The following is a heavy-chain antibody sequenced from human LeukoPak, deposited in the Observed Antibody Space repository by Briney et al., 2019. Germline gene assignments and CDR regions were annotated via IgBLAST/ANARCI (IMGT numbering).Heavy chain of an antibody. J-gene: IGHJ3*02. CDR1: GFTFSNYW. V-gene: IGHV3-74*01. Sequence: GGSLRLSCAASGFTFSNYWMHWVRQAPGKGLVWVSRINSDGSTTTYADPVKGRFTISRDNPKNTLYLQMNSLRAEDTAVYYCARGRSGELSSNPDAIDIWGQGTMVTVSS. CDR2: INSDGSTT. CDR3: ARGRSGELSSNPDAIDI. D-gene: IGHD3-16*02.